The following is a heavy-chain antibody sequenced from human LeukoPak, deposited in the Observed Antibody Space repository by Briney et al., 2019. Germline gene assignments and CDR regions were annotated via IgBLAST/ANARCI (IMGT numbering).Heavy chain of an antibody. V-gene: IGHV1-2*02. J-gene: IGHJ4*02. Sequence: ASVKVSCKASGYTFTGYYMHWVRQAPGQGLEWMGWINPNSGGTNYAQKFQGRDTMTRDTSISTAYMELSRLRSDDTAVYYCARDEDIVVVPAAPPPYWGQGTLVTVSS. D-gene: IGHD2-2*01. CDR2: INPNSGGT. CDR3: ARDEDIVVVPAAPPPY. CDR1: GYTFTGYY.